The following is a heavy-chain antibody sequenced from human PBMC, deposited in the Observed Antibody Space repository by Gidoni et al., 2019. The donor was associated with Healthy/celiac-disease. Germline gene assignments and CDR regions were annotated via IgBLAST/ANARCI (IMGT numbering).Heavy chain of an antibody. CDR3: ARHQYGDYGGTTGGWFDP. J-gene: IGHJ5*02. Sequence: QLQLQESGPGLVKPSETLSLTCTVSGCSISSSSYDWGWIRQPPGKGLEWIGSIYYSGSTDYNPSLKSQVTISVDTSKTQFSLKLSSVTAADTAVYYCARHQYGDYGGTTGGWFDPWGQGTLVTVSS. D-gene: IGHD4-17*01. V-gene: IGHV4-39*01. CDR2: IYYSGST. CDR1: GCSISSSSYD.